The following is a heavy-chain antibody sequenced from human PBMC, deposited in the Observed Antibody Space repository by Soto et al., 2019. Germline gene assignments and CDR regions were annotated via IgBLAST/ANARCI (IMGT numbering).Heavy chain of an antibody. D-gene: IGHD2-21*01. V-gene: IGHV1-18*01. CDR1: GYTFTSYD. CDR3: ARDLIPMDI. J-gene: IGHJ3*02. Sequence: QVQLVQSGAEVKKPGASVKVSCKASGYTFTSYDISWVRQAPGQGLEWMGWISAYNGNTNYAQKLQGRVTMTTDPSTSTADIELRSLRAYDTAGHYCARDLIPMDIWGQRTMVIVSS. CDR2: ISAYNGNT.